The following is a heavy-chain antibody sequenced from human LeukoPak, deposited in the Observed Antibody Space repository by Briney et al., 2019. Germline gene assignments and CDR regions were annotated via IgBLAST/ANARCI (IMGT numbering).Heavy chain of an antibody. CDR3: AGHSGVVGATHY. D-gene: IGHD1-26*01. CDR2: IYYSGST. J-gene: IGHJ4*02. CDR1: GGSFSGYY. V-gene: IGHV4-34*01. Sequence: SETLSLTCAVYGGSFSGYYWSWIRQPPGKGLEWIGSIYYSGSTYYNPSLKSRVTISVDTSKNQFSLKLSSVTAADTAVYYCAGHSGVVGATHYWGQGTLVTVSS.